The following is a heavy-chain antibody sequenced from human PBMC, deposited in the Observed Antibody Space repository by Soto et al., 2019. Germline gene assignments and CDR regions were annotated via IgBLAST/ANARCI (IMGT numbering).Heavy chain of an antibody. CDR1: GFTFSSYY. J-gene: IGHJ3*02. CDR2: IGTAGDT. Sequence: PGGSLRLSCAASGFTFSSYYMHWVRQATGKGLEWVSAIGTAGDTYYPGSVKGRFTISRENAKNSLYLQMNSLRAGDTAVYYCARGYCSGGSCPKGVAFDIWGQGTMVTVSS. D-gene: IGHD2-15*01. CDR3: ARGYCSGGSCPKGVAFDI. V-gene: IGHV3-13*01.